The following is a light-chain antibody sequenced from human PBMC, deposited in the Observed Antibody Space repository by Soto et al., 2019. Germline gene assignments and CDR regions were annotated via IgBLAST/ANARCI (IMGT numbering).Light chain of an antibody. CDR1: QDISNY. CDR3: QQYDNLPLYT. V-gene: IGKV1-33*01. J-gene: IGKJ2*01. Sequence: DIQMTQSPSSLSASVGDRVTITCQVSQDISNYLNWYQQKPGKAPKLLIYDASNLETGVPSRFSGSGSGTDFTFTISSLQPEDIATHYCQQYDNLPLYTFGQGTKLEIK. CDR2: DAS.